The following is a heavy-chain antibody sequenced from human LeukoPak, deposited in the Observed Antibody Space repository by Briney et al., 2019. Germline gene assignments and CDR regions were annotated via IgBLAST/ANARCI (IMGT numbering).Heavy chain of an antibody. J-gene: IGHJ4*02. CDR2: IYISGST. CDR3: ARDRGTWNDDGFDY. CDR1: GGSISSYY. Sequence: KPSETLSLTCTVSGGSISSYYWSWIRQPAGKGLEWIGRIYISGSTNYNPSLKSRVTMSVDTSTNQFSLKLSSVTAADTAVYYCARDRGTWNDDGFDYWGQGTLVTVSS. D-gene: IGHD1-1*01. V-gene: IGHV4-4*07.